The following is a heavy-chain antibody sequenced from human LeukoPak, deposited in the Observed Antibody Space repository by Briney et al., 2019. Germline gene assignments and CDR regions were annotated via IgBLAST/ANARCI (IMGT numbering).Heavy chain of an antibody. D-gene: IGHD4-17*01. CDR1: GGSISSYY. CDR3: ARHSLAYAGMDV. V-gene: IGHV4-59*08. J-gene: IGHJ6*02. CDR2: IYYSGST. Sequence: SETLSLTCSVSGGSISSYYWSWIRQPPGKGLEWIGYIYYSGSTNYNPSLKSRVTISVDTSKNQFSLKLSSVTAADTAVYYCARHSLAYAGMDVWGQGTTVTVSS.